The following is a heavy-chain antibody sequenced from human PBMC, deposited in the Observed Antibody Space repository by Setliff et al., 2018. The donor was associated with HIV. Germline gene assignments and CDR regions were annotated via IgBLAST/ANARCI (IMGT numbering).Heavy chain of an antibody. J-gene: IGHJ6*02. CDR3: ARTIASRPKYYYYAMDF. D-gene: IGHD6-6*01. Sequence: PGESLKISCKGSGYSFTSYWVAWVRQMPGKGLEWMGIIYPDDSDTRYSPSFQDQVTISVDKSISTAYLQWSSLKASDTAVYYCARTIASRPKYYYYAMDFWGQGTTVTVSS. CDR1: GYSFTSYW. CDR2: IYPDDSDT. V-gene: IGHV5-51*01.